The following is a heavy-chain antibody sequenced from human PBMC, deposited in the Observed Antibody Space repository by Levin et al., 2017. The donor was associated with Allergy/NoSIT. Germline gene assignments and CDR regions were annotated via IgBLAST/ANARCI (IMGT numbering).Heavy chain of an antibody. CDR3: ARGDSSAYLGYFDY. CDR2: ISPSGGNT. D-gene: IGHD3-22*01. V-gene: IGHV1-46*01. CDR1: GYSFTSYY. J-gene: IGHJ4*02. Sequence: ASVKVSCKASGYSFTSYYMHWVRQAPGQGLEWMGVISPSGGNTNYAQNFQGRVTMTRDTSTSTVYMELSSLKSEDTAVYYCARGDSSAYLGYFDYWGQGTLVTVSS.